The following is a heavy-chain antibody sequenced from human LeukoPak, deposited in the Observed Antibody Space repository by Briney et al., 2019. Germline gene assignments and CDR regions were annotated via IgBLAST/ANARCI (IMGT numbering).Heavy chain of an antibody. CDR3: ARDAAVAGTYYYGMDV. CDR1: GFTFSSYW. D-gene: IGHD6-19*01. Sequence: GGSLRLSCAASGFTFSSYWMSWVRQAPGKGLEWVAVIWYDGSNKYYADSVKGRFTISRDNSKNTLYLQMNSLRAEDTAVYYCARDAAVAGTYYYGMDVWGQGTTVTVSS. J-gene: IGHJ6*02. V-gene: IGHV3-33*08. CDR2: IWYDGSNK.